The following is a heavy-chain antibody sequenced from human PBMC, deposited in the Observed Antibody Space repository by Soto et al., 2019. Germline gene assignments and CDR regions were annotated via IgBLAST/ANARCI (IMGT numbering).Heavy chain of an antibody. V-gene: IGHV4-59*01. CDR3: ARVGRGFDY. J-gene: IGHJ4*02. Sequence: SETLSLTCTVSGGSISSYYWSWIRHPPGKGLEWIGYIYYSGSTNYNPSLKSRVTISVDTSKNQFSLKLSSVTAVDTAVYYCARVGRGFDYWGQGTLVTVSS. CDR1: GGSISSYY. D-gene: IGHD2-15*01. CDR2: IYYSGST.